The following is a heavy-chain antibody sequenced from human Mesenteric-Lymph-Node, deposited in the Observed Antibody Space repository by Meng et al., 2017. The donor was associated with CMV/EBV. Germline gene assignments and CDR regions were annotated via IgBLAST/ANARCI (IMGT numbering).Heavy chain of an antibody. Sequence: GGSLRLSCAASGFTFSSYWMHWVRQAPGKGLVWVSRINSDGSSTSYADSVKGRFTISRDNAKNTLYLQMNSLRAEDTAVYYCARQYSSSWYYFDYWGQGTMVTVSS. CDR2: INSDGSST. V-gene: IGHV3-74*01. J-gene: IGHJ4*03. CDR1: GFTFSSYW. D-gene: IGHD6-13*01. CDR3: ARQYSSSWYYFDY.